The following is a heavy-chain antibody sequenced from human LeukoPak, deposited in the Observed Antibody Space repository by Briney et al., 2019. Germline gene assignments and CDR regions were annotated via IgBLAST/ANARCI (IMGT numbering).Heavy chain of an antibody. CDR1: GYSFTSYW. CDR2: IYPGDSDT. Sequence: LGESLKISCKGSGYSFTSYWIGWVRQMPGKGLEWMGIIYPGDSDTRYSPSFQGQVTISADKSISTAYLQWSSLKASDTGMYYCARLGYCSSTSCFGQDFWGQGTLVTVSS. D-gene: IGHD2-2*01. J-gene: IGHJ4*02. V-gene: IGHV5-51*01. CDR3: ARLGYCSSTSCFGQDF.